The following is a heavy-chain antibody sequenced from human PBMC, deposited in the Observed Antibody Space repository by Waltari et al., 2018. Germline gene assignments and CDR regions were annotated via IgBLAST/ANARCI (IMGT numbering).Heavy chain of an antibody. CDR3: ARWYYDFWSGYYTGILGMDV. D-gene: IGHD3-3*01. Sequence: QVQLQQWGAGLLKPSETLSLTCAVYGGSFSGYYWSWIRQPPGKGLEWIGEINHSGSTNYNPSLKGRVTISVDTSKNQFSRKLSSLTAADTAVYYCARWYYDFWSGYYTGILGMDVWGQGTTVTVSS. V-gene: IGHV4-34*01. J-gene: IGHJ6*02. CDR1: GGSFSGYY. CDR2: INHSGST.